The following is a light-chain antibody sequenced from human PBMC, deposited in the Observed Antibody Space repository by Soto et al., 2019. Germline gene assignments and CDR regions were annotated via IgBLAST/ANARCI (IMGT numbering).Light chain of an antibody. CDR2: GAS. V-gene: IGKV1-9*01. CDR3: QHLKSYPIT. CDR1: QGISSY. J-gene: IGKJ5*01. Sequence: DIQLTQSPSFLSASVGDRVTITCRASQGISSYLAWYQQKPGKAPKLLIYGASTLQRGVSSRFSGSGSWTEFTLTISSLQPEDFATYYCQHLKSYPITFGQGTRLDIK.